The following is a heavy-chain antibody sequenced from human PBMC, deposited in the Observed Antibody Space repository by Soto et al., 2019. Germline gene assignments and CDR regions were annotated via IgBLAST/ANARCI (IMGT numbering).Heavy chain of an antibody. CDR3: AKGRSSGWYRWLDP. CDR1: GFTFRSYS. CDR2: IGGSGGST. V-gene: IGHV3-23*01. J-gene: IGHJ5*02. Sequence: GGSLRVSCAAAGFTFRSYSMSWVRQAPGKGLEWVSGIGGSGGSTYYADSVKGRFTISRDNSKNTLYLQMNSLRAEDTALYFCAKGRSSGWYRWLDPWGQGTLVTVSS. D-gene: IGHD6-19*01.